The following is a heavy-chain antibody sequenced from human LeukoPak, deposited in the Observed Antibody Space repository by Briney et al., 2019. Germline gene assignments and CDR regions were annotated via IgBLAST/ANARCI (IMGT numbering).Heavy chain of an antibody. CDR1: GGSISSSSYY. Sequence: SETLSLTCTVSGGSISSSSYYWGWIRQPPGKGLEWIGSVFYSGNTYYNPSLKSRVTISVDTSKNQFSLKVSSVNAADTAVYYCAREIVATSVFIDYWGQGTLVTVSS. CDR3: AREIVATSVFIDY. D-gene: IGHD5-12*01. J-gene: IGHJ4*02. CDR2: VFYSGNT. V-gene: IGHV4-39*07.